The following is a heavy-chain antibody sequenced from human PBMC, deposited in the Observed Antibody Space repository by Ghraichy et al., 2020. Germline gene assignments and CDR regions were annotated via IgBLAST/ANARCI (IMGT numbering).Heavy chain of an antibody. V-gene: IGHV4-59*01. J-gene: IGHJ4*02. CDR3: ARESGAGVVIDS. CDR2: IYYSGST. Sequence: GSLRLSCTVSGGSISSYYWSWIRQPPGKGLEWIGYIYYSGSTNYNPSLKSRVTISVDTSKNQFSLKLSSVTAADTAVYYCARESGAGVVIDSWGQGTLVTVSS. D-gene: IGHD4-23*01. CDR1: GGSISSYY.